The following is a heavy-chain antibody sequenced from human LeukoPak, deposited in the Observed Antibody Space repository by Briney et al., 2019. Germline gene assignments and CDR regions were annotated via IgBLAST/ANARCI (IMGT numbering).Heavy chain of an antibody. Sequence: GGSLRLSCAASGFTFSSYSMNWVRQAPGKGLEWVSFIYSGGSTYYADSVRGRFIISRDNSKNTLYLQMNSLRAEDTAVYYCARRAGSYSHSYDYWGQGTLVTVSS. V-gene: IGHV3-53*01. D-gene: IGHD2-15*01. J-gene: IGHJ4*02. CDR1: GFTFSSYS. CDR3: ARRAGSYSHSYDY. CDR2: IYSGGST.